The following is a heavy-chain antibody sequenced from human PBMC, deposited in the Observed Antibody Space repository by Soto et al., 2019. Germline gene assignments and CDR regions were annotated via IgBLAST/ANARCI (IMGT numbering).Heavy chain of an antibody. Sequence: GESLKISCKGSGYSFTSYWIGWVRQMPGKGLEWMGIIYPGDSDTRYSPSFQGQVTISADKSISTAYLQWSSLKASDTAMYYCARNWGYCSSTSCYYWFDPWGQGTLVTVSP. CDR2: IYPGDSDT. D-gene: IGHD2-2*01. V-gene: IGHV5-51*01. J-gene: IGHJ5*02. CDR1: GYSFTSYW. CDR3: ARNWGYCSSTSCYYWFDP.